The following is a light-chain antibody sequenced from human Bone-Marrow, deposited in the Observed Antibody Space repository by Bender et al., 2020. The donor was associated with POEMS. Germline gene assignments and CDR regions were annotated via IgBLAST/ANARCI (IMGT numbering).Light chain of an antibody. CDR1: SRDVTSYNL. J-gene: IGLJ2*01. V-gene: IGLV2-23*01. CDR3: CSYEGSGPQVL. Sequence: QSALTQSASVSGSPGQSITISCTGISRDVTSYNLVSWFQQHPGKAPKLIIFDGTKRPSGISHRFSASKSGSSASLTISALQAEDEADYYCCSYEGSGPQVLFGGGTKVTVL. CDR2: DGT.